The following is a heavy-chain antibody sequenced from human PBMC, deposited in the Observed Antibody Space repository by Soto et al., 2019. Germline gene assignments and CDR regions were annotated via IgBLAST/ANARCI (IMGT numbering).Heavy chain of an antibody. Sequence: QVQLVESGGGVVQTGRSLRLSCAASGFTFSSYAMHWVRQAPGKGLEWVAVISYDGSNKYYADSVKGRFTISRDNSKNTLYLQMNSLRAEDTAVYYCARETTGTTGGMDVWGQGTTVTVSS. CDR1: GFTFSSYA. J-gene: IGHJ6*02. D-gene: IGHD1-1*01. V-gene: IGHV3-30-3*01. CDR2: ISYDGSNK. CDR3: ARETTGTTGGMDV.